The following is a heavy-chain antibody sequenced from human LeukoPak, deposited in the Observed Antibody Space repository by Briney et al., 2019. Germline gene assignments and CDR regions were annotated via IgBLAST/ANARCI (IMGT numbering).Heavy chain of an antibody. D-gene: IGHD1-26*01. V-gene: IGHV4-39*07. CDR3: AREGGVGATHY. Sequence: SETLSLTCTVSGGSISSSSYYWGWIRQPPGKGLEWVGSIYYSGSTYYNPSLKSRVTISVDTSKNQFSLKLSSVTAADTAVYYCAREGGVGATHYWGQGTLVTVSP. CDR1: GGSISSSSYY. J-gene: IGHJ4*02. CDR2: IYYSGST.